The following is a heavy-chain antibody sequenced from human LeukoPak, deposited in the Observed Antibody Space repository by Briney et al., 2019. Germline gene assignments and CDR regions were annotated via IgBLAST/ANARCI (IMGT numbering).Heavy chain of an antibody. V-gene: IGHV3-23*01. D-gene: IGHD4-17*01. Sequence: GGSLRLSCAASEFTFSSYVMAWVRQAPGKGLEWVSTITPGGGTYYAGSVKGRFTISRDNSKNTLYLQMDSLTAEDTAIYYCVSGGDYHVRLCTYWGQGTLVTVSS. CDR2: ITPGGGT. CDR1: EFTFSSYV. J-gene: IGHJ4*01. CDR3: VSGGDYHVRLCTY.